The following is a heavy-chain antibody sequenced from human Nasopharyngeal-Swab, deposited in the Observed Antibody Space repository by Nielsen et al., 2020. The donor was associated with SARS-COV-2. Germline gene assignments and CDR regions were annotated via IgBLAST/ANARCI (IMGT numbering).Heavy chain of an antibody. CDR2: ISWNSGSI. CDR3: AKDWAVTYNWFDP. V-gene: IGHV3-9*01. J-gene: IGHJ5*02. CDR1: GFTFDDYA. Sequence: LKISCAASGFTFDDYAMHWVRQARGKGLEWVSGISWNSGSIGYADSVKGRFTISRDNAKNSLYLQMNSLRAEDTALYYCAKDWAVTYNWFDPWGQGTLVTVSS. D-gene: IGHD4-11*01.